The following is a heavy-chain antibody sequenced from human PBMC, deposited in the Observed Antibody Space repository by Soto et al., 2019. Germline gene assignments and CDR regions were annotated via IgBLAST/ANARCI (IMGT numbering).Heavy chain of an antibody. V-gene: IGHV4-59*01. CDR2: VYYTGST. Sequence: SETLSLTCSVSGGSISCSYWSWIRQAPGKGLEWLGYVYYTGSTNYSPSLRSRVSISVDTSKNEFSLRLSSVTAADTAVYFCARSVAVPGAHIDYWGQGTQVTVSS. CDR3: ARSVAVPGAHIDY. CDR1: GGSISCSY. D-gene: IGHD6-19*01. J-gene: IGHJ4*02.